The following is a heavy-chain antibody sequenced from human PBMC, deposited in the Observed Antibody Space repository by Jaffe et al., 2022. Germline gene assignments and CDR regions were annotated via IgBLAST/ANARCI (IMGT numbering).Heavy chain of an antibody. CDR1: GGSISSYY. Sequence: QVQLQESGPGLVKPSETLSLTCTVSGGSISSYYWSWIRQPPGKGLEWIGYIYYSGSTNYNPSLKSRVTISVDTSKNQFSLKLSSVTAADTAVYYCARGYDFWSGYPNWFDPWGQGTLVTVSS. D-gene: IGHD3-3*01. CDR2: IYYSGST. J-gene: IGHJ5*02. CDR3: ARGYDFWSGYPNWFDP. V-gene: IGHV4-59*01.